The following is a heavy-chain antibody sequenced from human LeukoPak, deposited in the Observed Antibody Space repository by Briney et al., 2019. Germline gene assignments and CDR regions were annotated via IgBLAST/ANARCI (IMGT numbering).Heavy chain of an antibody. CDR3: ASGKSELVVVPAATLGLYNWFDP. CDR1: GFTFSSYA. V-gene: IGHV3-64*01. J-gene: IGHJ5*02. D-gene: IGHD2-2*01. Sequence: GGSLRLSCAASGFTFSSYAMHWVRQAPGKGLEYVSAISSNGGSTYYANSVKGRFTISRDNSKNTLYLQMGSLRAEDMAVYYCASGKSELVVVPAATLGLYNWFDPWGQGTLVTVSS. CDR2: ISSNGGST.